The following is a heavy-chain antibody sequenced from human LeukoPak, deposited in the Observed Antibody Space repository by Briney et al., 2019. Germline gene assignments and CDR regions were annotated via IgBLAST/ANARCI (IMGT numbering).Heavy chain of an antibody. CDR1: GGSTSRYY. V-gene: IGHV4-4*07. Sequence: SETLSLTCTVSGGSTSRYYWSWIRHTPGKGQEWIGRISTTGSTPSTPSPTSLVTMSVDTSKNQFSLKLSSVTAADTAVYYCARGVNYYDSSGYYYYGEGYYFDYWGQGRLVTVSS. D-gene: IGHD3-22*01. CDR2: ISTTGST. J-gene: IGHJ4*02. CDR3: ARGVNYYDSSGYYYYGEGYYFDY.